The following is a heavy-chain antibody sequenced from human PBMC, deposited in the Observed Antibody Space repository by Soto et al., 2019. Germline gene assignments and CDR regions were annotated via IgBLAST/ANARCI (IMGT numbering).Heavy chain of an antibody. CDR1: GYTFTSYA. Sequence: ASVKVSCKASGYTFTSYAMHWVRQAPGQRLEWMGWINAGNGNTKYSQKFQGRVTITRDTSASTAYIELSSLRSEDTAVYYCARDVGIVGATDWFDPWGQGTLVTVSS. V-gene: IGHV1-3*01. CDR2: INAGNGNT. J-gene: IGHJ5*02. CDR3: ARDVGIVGATDWFDP. D-gene: IGHD1-26*01.